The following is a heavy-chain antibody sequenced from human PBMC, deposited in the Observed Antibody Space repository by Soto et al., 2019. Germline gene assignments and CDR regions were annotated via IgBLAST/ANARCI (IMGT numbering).Heavy chain of an antibody. CDR3: ARDRGYGGNYVFDF. Sequence: AGGSLRLSCTTSGFTFSTYGMHWVRQAPGKGREWVATIWYHGNTYYYKDSIKSRFAAHRDNSKNTVFLQMNTLRAEDTATYYYARDRGYGGNYVFDFWGMGTLLTVSS. D-gene: IGHD4-4*01. J-gene: IGHJ4*02. V-gene: IGHV3-33*01. CDR1: GFTFSTYG. CDR2: IWYHGNTY.